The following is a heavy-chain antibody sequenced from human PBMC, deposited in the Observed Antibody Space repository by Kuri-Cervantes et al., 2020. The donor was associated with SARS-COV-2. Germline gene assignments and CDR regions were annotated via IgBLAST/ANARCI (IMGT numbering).Heavy chain of an antibody. J-gene: IGHJ4*02. CDR3: TTLIDY. CDR1: GFTFGDYA. CDR2: IRSKAYGGTT. Sequence: GESLKISCTASGFTFGDYAVSWVRQAPGKGLEWVGFIRSKAYGGTTEYAASVKGRFTISRDDSKNMAYLQMNSLKTEDTAVYYCTTLIDYWGQGSLVTVSS. V-gene: IGHV3-49*04.